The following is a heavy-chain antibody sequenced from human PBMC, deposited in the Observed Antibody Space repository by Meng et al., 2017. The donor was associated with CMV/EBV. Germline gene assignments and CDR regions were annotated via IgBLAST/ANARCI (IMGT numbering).Heavy chain of an antibody. D-gene: IGHD3-3*01. Sequence: GSLRLSCTVSGGSISSNGHYWAWIRQPPGKGLEWIGSIHYSGSTYHTPSLRSRVTISIDTSKNQFSLNLHSVTAADTAVYYCARAWSRAIFGVASASFDYWGQGTLVTVSS. V-gene: IGHV4-39*07. J-gene: IGHJ4*02. CDR3: ARAWSRAIFGVASASFDY. CDR2: IHYSGST. CDR1: GGSISSNGHY.